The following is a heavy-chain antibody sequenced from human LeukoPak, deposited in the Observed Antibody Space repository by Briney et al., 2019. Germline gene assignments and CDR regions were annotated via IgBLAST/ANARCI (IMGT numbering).Heavy chain of an antibody. Sequence: PSETLSLTCTVSGGSISSYYWSWIRQPPGKGLEWIGYIYYSGSTNYNPSLKSRVTISIDTSKNQFSLKLSSVTAADTAVYYCARRITMIVVATDLNDAFDIWGQGTMVTVSS. D-gene: IGHD3-22*01. CDR2: IYYSGST. CDR1: GGSISSYY. V-gene: IGHV4-59*08. J-gene: IGHJ3*02. CDR3: ARRITMIVVATDLNDAFDI.